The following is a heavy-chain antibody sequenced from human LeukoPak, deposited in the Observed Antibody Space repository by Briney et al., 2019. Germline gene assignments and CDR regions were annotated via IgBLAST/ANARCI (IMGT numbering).Heavy chain of an antibody. CDR2: ISGSGGST. CDR1: GFTFSSYA. D-gene: IGHD3-3*01. CDR3: AKARIFGVAGAFDY. J-gene: IGHJ4*02. V-gene: IGHV3-23*01. Sequence: GGSLRLSCAASGFTFSSYAMSWVRQAPGKGLEWVSAISGSGGSTYYADSVKGRFSISRDNSKNTLYLQMNSLRAEDTAVYYCAKARIFGVAGAFDYWGQGTLVTVSS.